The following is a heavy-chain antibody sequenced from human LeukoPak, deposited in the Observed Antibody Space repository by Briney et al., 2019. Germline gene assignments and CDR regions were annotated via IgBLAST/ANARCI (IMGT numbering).Heavy chain of an antibody. D-gene: IGHD6-19*01. V-gene: IGHV3-11*04. CDR3: ARDLRSSGWYGVDP. Sequence: GGSLRLSCAASGFTFSDYYMSWIRQAPGKGLEWVSYISSSGSTIYYADSVEGRFTISRDNAKNSLYLQMNSLRAEDTAVYYCARDLRSSGWYGVDPWGQGTLVTVSS. CDR1: GFTFSDYY. CDR2: ISSSGSTI. J-gene: IGHJ5*02.